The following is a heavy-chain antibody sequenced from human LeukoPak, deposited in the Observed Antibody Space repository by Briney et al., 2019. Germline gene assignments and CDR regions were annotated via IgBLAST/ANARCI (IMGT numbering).Heavy chain of an antibody. J-gene: IGHJ3*02. Sequence: ASVKVSCKASGGTFSNYAISWVRQAPGQGLEWMGRIIPILGIANYAQKFQGRVTITADKSTSTAYMELSSLRSEDTALYYCARNYGASLGDAFDIWGQGTVVTVPS. CDR2: IIPILGIA. CDR3: ARNYGASLGDAFDI. CDR1: GGTFSNYA. D-gene: IGHD3-10*01. V-gene: IGHV1-69*04.